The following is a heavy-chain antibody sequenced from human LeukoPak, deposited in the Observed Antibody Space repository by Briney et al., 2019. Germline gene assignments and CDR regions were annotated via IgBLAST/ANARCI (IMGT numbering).Heavy chain of an antibody. J-gene: IGHJ4*02. CDR1: GGSISSSSYY. V-gene: IGHV4-39*07. D-gene: IGHD3-9*01. Sequence: SETLSLTCTVSGGSISSSSYYWGWIRQPPGKGLEWIGSIYYSGSTYYNPSLKSRVTISVDASKNQFSLKLSSVTAADTAVYYCARYYDILTGPHFDYWGQGTLVTVSS. CDR3: ARYYDILTGPHFDY. CDR2: IYYSGST.